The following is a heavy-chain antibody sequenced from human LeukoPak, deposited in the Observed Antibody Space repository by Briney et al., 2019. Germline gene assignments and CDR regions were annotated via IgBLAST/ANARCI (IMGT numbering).Heavy chain of an antibody. CDR2: ISYDGSNK. D-gene: IGHD6-19*01. V-gene: IGHV3-30*09. CDR1: GFTFSSYA. CDR3: AREGSSGWYPYYYYYGMDV. Sequence: GGSLRLSCAASGFTFSSYAMHWVRQAPGKGLEWVAVISYDGSNKYYADSVKGRFAISRDNSKNTLYLQMNSLRAEDTAVYYCAREGSSGWYPYYYYYGMDVWGQGTTVTVSS. J-gene: IGHJ6*02.